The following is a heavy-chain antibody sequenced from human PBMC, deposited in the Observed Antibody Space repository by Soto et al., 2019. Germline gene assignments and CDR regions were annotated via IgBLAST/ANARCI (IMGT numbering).Heavy chain of an antibody. CDR3: ARQHCTNGVCFIFDY. Sequence: SETLSLTCTVSGGSISSYYWSWIRQPPGKGLEWIGYIYYSGSTNYNPSLKSRVTISVDTSKNQFSLKLSSVTAADTAVYYCARQHCTNGVCFIFDYWGQGTLVTVSS. CDR1: GGSISSYY. D-gene: IGHD2-8*01. CDR2: IYYSGST. J-gene: IGHJ4*02. V-gene: IGHV4-59*08.